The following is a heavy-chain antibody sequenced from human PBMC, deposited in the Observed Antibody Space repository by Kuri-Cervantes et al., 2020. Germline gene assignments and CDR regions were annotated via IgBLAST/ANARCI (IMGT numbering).Heavy chain of an antibody. CDR1: GGSISSSNW. D-gene: IGHD1-1*01. CDR2: IFHSGST. CDR3: ARGERLGNYYYMDV. J-gene: IGHJ6*03. V-gene: IGHV4-4*02. Sequence: SETLSLTCAVSGGSISSSNWWSWVRQPPGKGLEWIGEIFHSGSTNYNPSLKSRVTISVDKSKNQFSLKLSSVTAADTAVYYCARGERLGNYYYMDVWGEGTTVTVSS.